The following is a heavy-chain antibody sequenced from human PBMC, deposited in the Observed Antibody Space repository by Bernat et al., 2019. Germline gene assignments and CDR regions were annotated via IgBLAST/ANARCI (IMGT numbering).Heavy chain of an antibody. CDR2: IYYTWST. CDR3: AEGVGKHYYYSGNYNPKHSFDY. J-gene: IGHJ4*01. V-gene: IGHV4-59*01. CDR1: GGSISSYY. Sequence: QVQLQESGPGLVKPSETLSLTCTVSGGSISSYYWNWIRQPPGKGLEWIGYIYYTWSTNYNPSLKSRVTISLDTPKNQFSLKLSSVTAADTAVYYCAEGVGKHYYYSGNYNPKHSFDYWGQGTLVTVSS. D-gene: IGHD3-10*01.